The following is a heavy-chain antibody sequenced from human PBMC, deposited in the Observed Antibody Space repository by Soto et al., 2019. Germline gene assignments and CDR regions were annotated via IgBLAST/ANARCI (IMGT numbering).Heavy chain of an antibody. D-gene: IGHD3-10*01. V-gene: IGHV3-73*01. Sequence: EVQLVESGGGLVQPGGSLKLSCAASGFTFSGSAMHWVRQTSGKGLEWVGRIRGKADNYATAYAASVKGRFTISRDDSKNTAYLQMNSLRTEDTAVYYWTKGEGGNSRPLDYWGQGTLVTVSS. J-gene: IGHJ4*02. CDR2: IRGKADNYAT. CDR3: TKGEGGNSRPLDY. CDR1: GFTFSGSA.